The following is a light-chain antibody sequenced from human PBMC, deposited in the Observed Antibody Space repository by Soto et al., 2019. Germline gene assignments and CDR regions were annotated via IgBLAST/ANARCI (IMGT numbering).Light chain of an antibody. CDR1: SSDVGSYNL. Sequence: QSALTQPASVSGSPGQSITISCIGTSSDVGSYNLVSWYQQHPGKAPKLMIYEVSKRPSGVSNRFSGSKSGNTASLTISGLQAEDEADYYCCSYAGSPYVFGTGTKVTVL. J-gene: IGLJ1*01. CDR3: CSYAGSPYV. V-gene: IGLV2-23*02. CDR2: EVS.